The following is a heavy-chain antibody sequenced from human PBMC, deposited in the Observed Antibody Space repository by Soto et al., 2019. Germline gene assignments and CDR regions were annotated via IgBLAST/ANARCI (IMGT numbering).Heavy chain of an antibody. CDR3: AGGTGWFIVD. Sequence: EVQLGESGGGLVQPGGSLRLSGAASGFTFSSDWMNWVRQAPGKGLEWVANIKQDGTEKHYVDSVKDRFTISRDNAKSSLHLQLNILRADDTAVYYCAGGTGWFIVDWGPGTRVTVSS. CDR1: GFTFSSDW. CDR2: IKQDGTEK. V-gene: IGHV3-7*02. D-gene: IGHD6-19*01. J-gene: IGHJ4*02.